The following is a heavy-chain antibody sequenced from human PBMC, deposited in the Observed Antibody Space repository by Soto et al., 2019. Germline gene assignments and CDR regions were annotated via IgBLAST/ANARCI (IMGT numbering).Heavy chain of an antibody. CDR2: ISGSGGST. V-gene: IGHV3-23*01. CDR1: GFTFSSYA. J-gene: IGHJ5*02. D-gene: IGHD2-21*01. CDR3: AKDHIDGRQKLRAEGFDP. Sequence: GGSLRLSCAASGFTFSSYAMSWVRQAPGKGLEWVSAISGSGGSTYYADSVKGRFTISRDNSKNTLYLQMNSLRAEDTAVYYCAKDHIDGRQKLRAEGFDPWGQGNLVTVSS.